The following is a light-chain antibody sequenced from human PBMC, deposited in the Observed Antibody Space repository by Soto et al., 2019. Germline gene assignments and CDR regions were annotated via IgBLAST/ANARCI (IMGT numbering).Light chain of an antibody. J-gene: IGKJ3*01. CDR1: QSLSSN. Sequence: ERVMTQSPATLSVSPGERATLSCRASQSLSSNLAWYQHKPGQAPRLLIYGASTRATGIPARFSGSGSGTEFTLTISSLQSEDFAVYYCQQYNGWPPLFGPGTKVDIK. V-gene: IGKV3-15*01. CDR3: QQYNGWPPL. CDR2: GAS.